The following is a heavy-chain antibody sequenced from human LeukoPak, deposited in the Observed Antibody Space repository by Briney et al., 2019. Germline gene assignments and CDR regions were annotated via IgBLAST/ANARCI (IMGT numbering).Heavy chain of an antibody. J-gene: IGHJ4*02. Sequence: PGGSLRLSCAASGLSFSTYEMSWVRQAPGKGLEWVSYISSSGGTKYYADSVKGRFSISRDNAKNSLYLQMNSLRAEDTALYYCARETAAFDYWGQGTLVTVSS. D-gene: IGHD6-25*01. CDR3: ARETAAFDY. CDR2: ISSSGGTK. V-gene: IGHV3-48*03. CDR1: GLSFSTYE.